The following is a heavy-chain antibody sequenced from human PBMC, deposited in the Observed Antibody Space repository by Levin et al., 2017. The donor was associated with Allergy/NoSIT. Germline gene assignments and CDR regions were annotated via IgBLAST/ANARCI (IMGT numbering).Heavy chain of an antibody. Sequence: SETLSLTCTVSGGSISSYYWSWIRQPPGKGLEWIGYIYYSGSTNYNPSLKSRVTISVDTSKNQFSLKLSSVTAADTAVYYCARDPSAPRDSGYTLWGQGTLVTVSS. CDR2: IYYSGST. D-gene: IGHD5-12*01. J-gene: IGHJ4*02. CDR3: ARDPSAPRDSGYTL. V-gene: IGHV4-59*01. CDR1: GGSISSYY.